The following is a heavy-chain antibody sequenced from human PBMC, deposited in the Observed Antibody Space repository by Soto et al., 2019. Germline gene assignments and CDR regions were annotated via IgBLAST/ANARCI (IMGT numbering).Heavy chain of an antibody. J-gene: IGHJ6*02. CDR2: IIPIFGTT. Sequence: QVQLVQGGTEVKMAGASVRISCEASGGTLSNYAVSWERQAPGLGLEWMGGIIPIFGTTTYAQKFQGIITITAVESRGRVYMDLTGLRSDDTAVFYCTRAVRTGNYGMDVWGQGTTVTVSS. CDR3: TRAVRTGNYGMDV. V-gene: IGHV1-69*01. CDR1: GGTLSNYA.